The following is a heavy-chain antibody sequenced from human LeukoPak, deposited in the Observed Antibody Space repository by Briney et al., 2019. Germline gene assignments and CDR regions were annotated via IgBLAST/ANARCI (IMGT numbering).Heavy chain of an antibody. J-gene: IGHJ4*02. CDR2: ISIGGDTT. V-gene: IGHV3-23*01. Sequence: GGSLRLSCAASGFTFSSHGMCWVRQAPGRGLEWVSSISIGGDTTYSDSVKGRFTIYRDNSKNTLCLQLDSLRAEDTAIYYCAKEIRPNDCWGQGTLVTVSS. CDR3: AKEIRPNDC. D-gene: IGHD4-17*01. CDR1: GFTFSSHG.